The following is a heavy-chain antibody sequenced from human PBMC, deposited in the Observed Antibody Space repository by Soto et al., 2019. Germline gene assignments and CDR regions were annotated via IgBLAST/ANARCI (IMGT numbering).Heavy chain of an antibody. CDR2: IYYSGST. CDR3: ARTLDSSGPPGFDY. Sequence: SETLSLTCTVSGGSISSSSYYWGWIRQPPGKGLEWIGSIYYSGSTYYNPSLKSRVTISVDTSKNQFSLKLSSVTAADTAVYYCARTLDSSGPPGFDYWGQGTLVTVSS. V-gene: IGHV4-39*01. CDR1: GGSISSSSYY. D-gene: IGHD3-22*01. J-gene: IGHJ4*02.